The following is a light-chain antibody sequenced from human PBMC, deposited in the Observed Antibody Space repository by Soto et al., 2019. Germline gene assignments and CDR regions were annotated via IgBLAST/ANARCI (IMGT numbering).Light chain of an antibody. CDR2: AAS. Sequence: IQMTQSPSSLSASLGDRVTITCRASQSISNYLNWYQQKPGKAPKLLISAASNLQSGVPSRFSGSGSGTDFTLTINTLQPDDSATYYCQQTSNTLGTFGGGTKVEIK. CDR1: QSISNY. CDR3: QQTSNTLGT. J-gene: IGKJ4*01. V-gene: IGKV1-39*01.